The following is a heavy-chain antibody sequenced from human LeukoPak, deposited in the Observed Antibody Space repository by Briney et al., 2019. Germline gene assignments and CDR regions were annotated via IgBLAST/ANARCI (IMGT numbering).Heavy chain of an antibody. Sequence: GRSLRLSCAASGFTFSNYGMHWVRQAPGKGLEWVAVIWYDGSNKYYADSVKGRFTISRDNSKNTLYLQMNSLRAEDTAVYYCAATYGPYYFDYWGQGTLVTVSS. J-gene: IGHJ4*02. V-gene: IGHV3-33*01. CDR3: AATYGPYYFDY. CDR2: IWYDGSNK. D-gene: IGHD3-10*01. CDR1: GFTFSNYG.